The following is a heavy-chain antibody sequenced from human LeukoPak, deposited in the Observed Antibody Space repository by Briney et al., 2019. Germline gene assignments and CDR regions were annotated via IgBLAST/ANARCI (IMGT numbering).Heavy chain of an antibody. Sequence: SETLSLTCTVSGGSMTNSTYYWGWIRQPPGKGLEWIGSIYYSGSTYYNTSLKSRVTISVDTSKNQFSLKLNSVTAADTAVYYCATGWSGYYWTTWGQGTLVAVSS. CDR1: GGSMTNSTYY. D-gene: IGHD3-3*01. CDR3: ATGWSGYYWTT. J-gene: IGHJ5*02. V-gene: IGHV4-39*07. CDR2: IYYSGST.